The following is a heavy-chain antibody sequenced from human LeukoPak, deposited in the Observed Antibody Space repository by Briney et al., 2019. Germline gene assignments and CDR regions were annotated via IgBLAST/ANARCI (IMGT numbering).Heavy chain of an antibody. Sequence: SETLSLTCTVSGASISSYYWSWIRQPPGKGLEWIGYIYYSGSTNYNPSLKSRVTISVDTSKNQFSLKLSSVTAADTAVYYCARFSVKSGGSCYSFDYWGQGTLVTVSS. CDR3: ARFSVKSGGSCYSFDY. CDR1: GASISSYY. D-gene: IGHD2-15*01. J-gene: IGHJ4*02. V-gene: IGHV4-59*01. CDR2: IYYSGST.